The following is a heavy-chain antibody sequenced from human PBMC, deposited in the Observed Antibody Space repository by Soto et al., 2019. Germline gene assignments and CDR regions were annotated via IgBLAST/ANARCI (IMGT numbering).Heavy chain of an antibody. Sequence: PSETLSLTCTVSGGSISSGGYYWTWIRQHPGKGLEWIGSIYYSGSTYYNPSLKSRVTISVDTSKNQFSLMLSSVTAADTATYYCATFAGGSPHYFDYWSQGTLVTVSS. CDR2: IYYSGST. D-gene: IGHD3-10*01. CDR3: ATFAGGSPHYFDY. CDR1: GGSISSGGYY. V-gene: IGHV4-39*01. J-gene: IGHJ4*02.